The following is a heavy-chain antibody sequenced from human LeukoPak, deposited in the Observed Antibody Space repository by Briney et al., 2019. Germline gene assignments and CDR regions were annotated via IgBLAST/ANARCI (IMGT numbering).Heavy chain of an antibody. J-gene: IGHJ5*02. CDR3: ARGYSYGLYNWFDP. Sequence: SETLSLTCTVSGGSISSYYWSWIRQPPGKGLEWIGYIYYSGSTNYNPSLKSRVTISVDTSKNQFSLKLGSVTAADTAVYYCARGYSYGLYNWFDPWGQRTLLSASS. V-gene: IGHV4-59*01. CDR1: GGSISSYY. CDR2: IYYSGST. D-gene: IGHD5-18*01.